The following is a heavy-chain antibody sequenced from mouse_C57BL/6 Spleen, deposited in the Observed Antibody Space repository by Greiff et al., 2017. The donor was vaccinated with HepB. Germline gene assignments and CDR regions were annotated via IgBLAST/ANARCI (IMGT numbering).Heavy chain of an antibody. CDR3: ARVLSYYSNYEFAY. V-gene: IGHV3-6*01. D-gene: IGHD2-5*01. CDR2: ISYDGSN. CDR1: GYSITSGYY. J-gene: IGHJ3*01. Sequence: EVQRVESGPGLVKPSQSLSLTCSVTGYSITSGYYWNWIRQFPGNKLEWMGYISYDGSNNYNPSLKNRISITRDTSKNQFFLKLNSVTTEDTATYYCARVLSYYSNYEFAYWGQGTLVTVSA.